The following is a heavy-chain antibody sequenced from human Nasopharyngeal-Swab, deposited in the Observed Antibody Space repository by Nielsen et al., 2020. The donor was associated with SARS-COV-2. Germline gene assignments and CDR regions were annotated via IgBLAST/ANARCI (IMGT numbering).Heavy chain of an antibody. Sequence: GESLKISCAASGFTFSSYWMSWVRQAPGKGLEWVANIKQDGSEKYYVDSVKGRFTISRDNAKNSLYLQMNSLRAEDTAVYYCARAVDSSGYFDDAFDIWGQVTMVTVSS. J-gene: IGHJ3*02. CDR1: GFTFSSYW. CDR3: ARAVDSSGYFDDAFDI. V-gene: IGHV3-7*01. CDR2: IKQDGSEK. D-gene: IGHD3-22*01.